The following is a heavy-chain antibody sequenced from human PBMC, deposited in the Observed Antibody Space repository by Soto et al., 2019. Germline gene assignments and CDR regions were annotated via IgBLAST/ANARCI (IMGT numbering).Heavy chain of an antibody. D-gene: IGHD6-19*01. Sequence: EVQLLESGGGLVQSGGSLRLSCAASGFTFSSYWMFWVRQAPGKGLVWVSRISIDGRSTNYADSVKGRFTISRDNAKNTLYLQMNSLRAEDTAVYYCSRAPYQQWSGMDVWGQGTTVTVSS. CDR1: GFTFSSYW. CDR3: SRAPYQQWSGMDV. CDR2: ISIDGRST. J-gene: IGHJ6*02. V-gene: IGHV3-74*01.